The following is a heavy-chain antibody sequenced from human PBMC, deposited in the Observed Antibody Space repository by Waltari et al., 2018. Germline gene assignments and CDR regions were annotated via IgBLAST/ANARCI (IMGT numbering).Heavy chain of an antibody. Sequence: EVQLVESGGDLVQPGRSLRLSCTASGFTSGDYAMSWVRQAPGKGLEWVGFIRSKAYGGTTEYAASVKGSFTISRDDSKSIAYLQMNSLKTEDAAVYYCTRASGYYFDYWGQGTLVTVSS. CDR3: TRASGYYFDY. CDR1: GFTSGDYA. J-gene: IGHJ4*02. V-gene: IGHV3-49*04. CDR2: IRSKAYGGTT. D-gene: IGHD3-3*01.